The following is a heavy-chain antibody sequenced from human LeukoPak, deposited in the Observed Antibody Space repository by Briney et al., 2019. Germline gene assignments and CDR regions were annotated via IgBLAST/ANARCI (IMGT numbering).Heavy chain of an antibody. V-gene: IGHV4-30-2*01. CDR3: ARGGYYDSSGPANWFDP. D-gene: IGHD3-22*01. CDR1: GGSISSGGYY. J-gene: IGHJ5*02. CDR2: IYHSGST. Sequence: PSETLSLTCTVSGGSISSGGYYWSWIRQPPGKGPEWIGYIYHSGSTYYNPSLKSRVTISVDRSKNQFSLKLSSVTAADTAVYYCARGGYYDSSGPANWFDPWGQGTLVTVSS.